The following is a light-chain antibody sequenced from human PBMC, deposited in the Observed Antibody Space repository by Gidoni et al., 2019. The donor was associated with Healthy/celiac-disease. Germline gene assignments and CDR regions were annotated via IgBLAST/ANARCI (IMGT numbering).Light chain of an antibody. CDR3: QQYYSTPLT. V-gene: IGKV4-1*01. CDR1: QSVLYSSKNKNY. J-gene: IGKJ4*01. Sequence: DIVMTQSPDSLAVYLGERATINCKSSQSVLYSSKNKNYLAWYQQKPGQPPKLLIYWASTRESGVPARFSGSGSGTDFTLTISSLQAEDVAVYYCQQYYSTPLTFGGXTKVEIK. CDR2: WAS.